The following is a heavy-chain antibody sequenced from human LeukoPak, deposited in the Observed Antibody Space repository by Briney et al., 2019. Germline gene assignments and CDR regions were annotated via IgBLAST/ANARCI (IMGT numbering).Heavy chain of an antibody. J-gene: IGHJ3*02. V-gene: IGHV4-59*01. CDR2: IYYSGST. CDR1: GGAISSYY. Sequence: SETLSLTGTVSGGAISSYYWSWIRQPPGKGREWIGYIYYSGSTNYNPSLKSRVTISVDTSMNQLSLRLISVTAADPAVYYCARDRVTVTTFDAFDIWGQGTMVTVSS. CDR3: ARDRVTVTTFDAFDI. D-gene: IGHD4-17*01.